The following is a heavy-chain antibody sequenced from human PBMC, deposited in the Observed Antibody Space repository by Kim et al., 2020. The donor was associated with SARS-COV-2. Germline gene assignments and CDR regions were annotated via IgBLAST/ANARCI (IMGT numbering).Heavy chain of an antibody. Sequence: YVKDRHTISRDNTKNTLYLQMTRLRGEDTAVYYCANGRLVFVVVVYEIDYWGQGTLVTVSS. CDR3: ANGRLVFVVVVYEIDY. V-gene: IGHV3-30*02. J-gene: IGHJ4*02. D-gene: IGHD2-8*02.